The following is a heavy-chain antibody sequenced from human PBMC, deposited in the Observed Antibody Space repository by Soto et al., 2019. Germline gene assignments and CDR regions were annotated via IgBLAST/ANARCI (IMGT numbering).Heavy chain of an antibody. Sequence: ASVKVSCKASGYTFTSYDINWVRQATGQGLEWMGWMNPNSGNTGYAQKFQGRVTMTRNTSISTAYMELSSLRSEDTAVYYCAPGYNWNDDYYYFMDVWGKGTTVSVSS. CDR3: APGYNWNDDYYYFMDV. V-gene: IGHV1-8*01. CDR1: GYTFTSYD. J-gene: IGHJ6*03. D-gene: IGHD1-1*01. CDR2: MNPNSGNT.